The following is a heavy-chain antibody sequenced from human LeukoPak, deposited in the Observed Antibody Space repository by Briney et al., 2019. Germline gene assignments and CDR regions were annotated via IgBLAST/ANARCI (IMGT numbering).Heavy chain of an antibody. V-gene: IGHV3-30*18. J-gene: IGHJ4*02. Sequence: GGSLRLSCAASGFTFSSYGMHWVRQAPGKGLEWVAVISYDGSNKYYADSVKGRFTISRDNSKKTLYLQMNSLRAEDTAVYYCAKAPTPIYSGSYFSFDYWGQGTLVTVSS. D-gene: IGHD1-26*01. CDR1: GFTFSSYG. CDR3: AKAPTPIYSGSYFSFDY. CDR2: ISYDGSNK.